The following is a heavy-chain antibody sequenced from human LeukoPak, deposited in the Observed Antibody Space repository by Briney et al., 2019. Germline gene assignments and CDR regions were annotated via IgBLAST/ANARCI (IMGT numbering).Heavy chain of an antibody. CDR3: ARAAVPVLIDY. CDR2: ISANNGNT. CDR1: GYTFTSYG. J-gene: IGHJ4*02. D-gene: IGHD6-19*01. V-gene: IGHV1-18*01. Sequence: ASVKVSCKASGYTFTSYGISWARQAPGQGLEWMGWISANNGNTNYAQKLQGRVTMTTDTSTSTAYMELRSLRSDDTAVYYCARAAVPVLIDYWGQGTLVTVSS.